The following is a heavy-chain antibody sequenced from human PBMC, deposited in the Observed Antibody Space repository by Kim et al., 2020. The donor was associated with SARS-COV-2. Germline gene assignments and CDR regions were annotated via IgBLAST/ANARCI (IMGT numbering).Heavy chain of an antibody. D-gene: IGHD3-10*01. V-gene: IGHV3-7*03. CDR2: IKQDGSEK. Sequence: GGSLRLSCAASGFTFSSYWMSWVRQAPGKGLEWVANIKQDGSEKYYVDSVKGRFTISRDNAKNSLYLQMNSLRAEDTAVYYCARGPVNVGSGSYFYYYGMDVWGQGTTVTVSS. CDR3: ARGPVNVGSGSYFYYYGMDV. CDR1: GFTFSSYW. J-gene: IGHJ6*02.